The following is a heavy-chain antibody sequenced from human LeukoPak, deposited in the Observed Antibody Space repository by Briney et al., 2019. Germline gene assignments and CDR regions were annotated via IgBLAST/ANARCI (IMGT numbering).Heavy chain of an antibody. J-gene: IGHJ4*02. V-gene: IGHV3-21*01. D-gene: IGHD6-19*01. CDR2: ISSSSSYI. CDR1: GFTFSSYS. Sequence: GGSLRLSCAASGFTFSSYSMNWVRQAPGKGLEWVSSISSSSSYIYYADSLKGRFTISRDNDKKFLYLQMNSLRVDDTAVYYCARDSVGYSSGWFEKWGQGTLVTVSS. CDR3: ARDSVGYSSGWFEK.